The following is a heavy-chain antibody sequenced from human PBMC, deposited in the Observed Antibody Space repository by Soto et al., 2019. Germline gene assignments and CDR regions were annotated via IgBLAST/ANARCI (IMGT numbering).Heavy chain of an antibody. D-gene: IGHD3-16*01. J-gene: IGHJ4*02. V-gene: IGHV4-31*03. CDR3: ARARLNFSYFFDS. Sequence: QVQLQESGPGLVKPSQTLSLTCTVSGASVRSGAYSWSWIRQHPGKGLEWIGYIYYTGTTYYNPSLKSRVTVSVDTSNNQFSLKVSSVTAADTAVYFCARARLNFSYFFDSWGQGTLVTVSS. CDR1: GASVRSGAYS. CDR2: IYYTGTT.